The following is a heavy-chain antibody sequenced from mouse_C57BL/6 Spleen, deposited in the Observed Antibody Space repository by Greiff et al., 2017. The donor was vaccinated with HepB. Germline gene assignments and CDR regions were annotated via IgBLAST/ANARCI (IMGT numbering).Heavy chain of an antibody. CDR2: IHPNSGST. D-gene: IGHD1-1*01. Sequence: QVQLKQSGAELVKPGASVKLSCKASGYTFTSYWMHWVKQRPGQGLEWIGMIHPNSGSTNYNEKFKSKATLTVDKSSSTAYMQLSSLTSEDSAVYYCAREHYYGSSRYFDVWGTGTTVTVSS. J-gene: IGHJ1*03. V-gene: IGHV1-64*01. CDR1: GYTFTSYW. CDR3: AREHYYGSSRYFDV.